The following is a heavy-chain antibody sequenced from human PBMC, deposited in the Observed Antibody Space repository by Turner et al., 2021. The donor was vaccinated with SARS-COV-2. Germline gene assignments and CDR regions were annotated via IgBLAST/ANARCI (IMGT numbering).Heavy chain of an antibody. Sequence: QVQLVASGGGVVPPGRSLRLSCAASGLSFNRYSMLWFRQAPGKGLEWLAVISYEGSETYYADSVRGRFTVSRDNAKSTLFLQMNSLRIEDTAVYYCARAEGWAFGVVIPYDYWGQGTLVTVSS. CDR1: GLSFNRYS. D-gene: IGHD3-3*01. CDR2: ISYEGSET. CDR3: ARAEGWAFGVVIPYDY. J-gene: IGHJ4*02. V-gene: IGHV3-30-3*01.